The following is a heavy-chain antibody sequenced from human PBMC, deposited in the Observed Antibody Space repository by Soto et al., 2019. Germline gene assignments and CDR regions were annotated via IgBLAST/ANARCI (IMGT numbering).Heavy chain of an antibody. V-gene: IGHV3-21*01. CDR3: ARDHCSSTSCYSP. J-gene: IGHJ4*02. D-gene: IGHD2-2*01. CDR2: ISSSSSYI. Sequence: EVQLVESGGGLVKPGGSLRLSCAASRFTFSSYSMNWVRQAPGKGLEWVSSISSSSSYIYYADSAKGRFAISRDNAKNSLYLQMNSLRAEDTAVYYCARDHCSSTSCYSPWGQGTLVTVSS. CDR1: RFTFSSYS.